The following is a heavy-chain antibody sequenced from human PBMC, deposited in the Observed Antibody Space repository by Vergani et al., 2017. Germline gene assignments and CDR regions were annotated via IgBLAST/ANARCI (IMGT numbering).Heavy chain of an antibody. CDR1: GFTFSSYS. V-gene: IGHV3-21*01. D-gene: IGHD3-22*01. CDR2: ISSSSSYI. Sequence: EVQLVESGGGLVKPGGSLRLSCAASGFTFSSYSMNWVRQAPGKGLEWVSSISSSSSYIYYADSVKGRFTISRDNAKNSLYLQMNSLRAEDTAVYYCAKDVTTKVVETYGMDVWGQGSTVTVSS. J-gene: IGHJ6*02. CDR3: AKDVTTKVVETYGMDV.